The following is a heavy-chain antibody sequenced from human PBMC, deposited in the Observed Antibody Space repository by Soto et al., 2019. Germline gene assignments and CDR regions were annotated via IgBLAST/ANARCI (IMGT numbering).Heavy chain of an antibody. CDR1: GFTFSSYS. J-gene: IGHJ4*02. CDR3: ARDSGYLSCGSGSYYTSLDY. CDR2: ISSSSSYI. Sequence: EVQLVESGGGLVKPGGYLRLSCAASGFTFSSYSMNWVRQAPGKGLKWVSSISSSSSYIYYADSLKGRFTISRDNAKKSLYLQMNSLRAEDTAVYYCARDSGYLSCGSGSYYTSLDYWGQGTLVTVSS. V-gene: IGHV3-21*01. D-gene: IGHD3-10*01.